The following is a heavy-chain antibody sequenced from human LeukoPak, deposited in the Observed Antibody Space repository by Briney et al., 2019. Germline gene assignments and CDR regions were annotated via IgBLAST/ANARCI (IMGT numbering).Heavy chain of an antibody. V-gene: IGHV3-7*01. CDR1: GFTFSNYW. J-gene: IGHJ4*02. Sequence: PGGSLRLSCVASGFTFSNYWMSWVRQAPGKGLEWVVNIKQDGSETYSVDSVKGRFTNSRDNAKNSLYLQMNGLRAEDTAVYYCARDLSGPSFYWGQGTLVTVSS. CDR2: IKQDGSET. CDR3: ARDLSGPSFY. D-gene: IGHD2-15*01.